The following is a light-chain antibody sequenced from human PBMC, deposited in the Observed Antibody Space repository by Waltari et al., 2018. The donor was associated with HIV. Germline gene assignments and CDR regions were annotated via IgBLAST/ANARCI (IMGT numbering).Light chain of an antibody. CDR1: SRDVGSYNV. J-gene: IGLJ1*01. V-gene: IGLV2-23*02. CDR2: EVT. CDR3: CSYAGRSTHV. Sequence: QSALTQPASVSGSPGQSLTISCTGTSRDVGSYNVVSWYQQHPGKAPKLMIYEVTKRPSGVSNRFSGSKSGNTASLTISGLQAEDEADYYCCSYAGRSTHVFGTGTKVTVL.